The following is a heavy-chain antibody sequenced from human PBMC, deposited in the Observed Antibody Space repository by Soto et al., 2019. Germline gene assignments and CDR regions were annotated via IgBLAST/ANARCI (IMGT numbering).Heavy chain of an antibody. CDR3: ARDPITIFGVVKDNWFDP. J-gene: IGHJ5*02. CDR1: GYTFTSYA. V-gene: IGHV1-3*01. D-gene: IGHD3-3*01. CDR2: INAGNGNT. Sequence: QVQLVQSGAEVKKPGASVKVSCKASGYTFTSYAMHWVRQAPGQRLEWMGWINAGNGNTKYSQKFQGRVTITRGTSASTAYMELSSLRSEDTAVYYCARDPITIFGVVKDNWFDPWGQGTLVTVSS.